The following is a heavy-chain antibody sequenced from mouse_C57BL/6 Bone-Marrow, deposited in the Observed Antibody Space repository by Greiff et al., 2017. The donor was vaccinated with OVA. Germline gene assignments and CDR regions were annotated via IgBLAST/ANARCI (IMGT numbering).Heavy chain of an antibody. D-gene: IGHD1-1*01. CDR2: INPNNGGT. CDR3: AREIYYYGSSHWYVDV. V-gene: IGHV1-26*01. CDR1: GYTFTDYY. Sequence: EVQLQQSGPELVKPGASVKISCKASGYTFTDYYMNWVKQSHGKSLEWIGDINPNNGGTSYNQKFKGKATLTVDKSSSTAYMELRSLTSEDSAVYYCAREIYYYGSSHWYVDVWGTGTTVTVSS. J-gene: IGHJ1*03.